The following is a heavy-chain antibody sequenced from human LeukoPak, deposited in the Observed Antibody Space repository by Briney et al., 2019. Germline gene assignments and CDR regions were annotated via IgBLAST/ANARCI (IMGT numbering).Heavy chain of an antibody. V-gene: IGHV3-23*01. CDR2: ISGSGGST. Sequence: GGSLRLSCAASGFTVSSNYMSWVRQAPGKGLEWVSAISGSGGSTYYADSVKGRFTISRDNSKNTLYLQMNSLRAEDTAVYYCAKDSTPYDILTGYYTEFDYWGQGTLVTVSS. D-gene: IGHD3-9*01. J-gene: IGHJ4*02. CDR1: GFTVSSNY. CDR3: AKDSTPYDILTGYYTEFDY.